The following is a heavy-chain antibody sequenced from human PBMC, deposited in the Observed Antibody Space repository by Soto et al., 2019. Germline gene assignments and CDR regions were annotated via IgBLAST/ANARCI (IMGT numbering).Heavy chain of an antibody. CDR3: AKDVGQGSN. CDR2: ISYDGSNK. CDR1: GFTFSSYG. J-gene: IGHJ4*02. Sequence: GGSLRLSCAASGFTFSSYGMHWVRQAPGKGLEWVAVISYDGSNKYYADSVKGRFTISRDNSKNTLYLQMNSLRAEDTAVYYCAKDVGQGSNWGQGTLVTVSS. D-gene: IGHD3-10*01. V-gene: IGHV3-30*18.